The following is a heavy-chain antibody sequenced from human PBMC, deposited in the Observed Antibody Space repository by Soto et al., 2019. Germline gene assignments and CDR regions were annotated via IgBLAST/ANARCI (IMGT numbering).Heavy chain of an antibody. CDR2: MNPNSANT. CDR3: ATARWAAAGPPDF. CDR1: GYTFTSYD. J-gene: IGHJ4*02. D-gene: IGHD6-13*01. V-gene: IGHV1-8*01. Sequence: GXSVKVSFNASGYTFTSYDINLVRHTTGQGLEWMGWMNPNSANTGYAQQFQGRVTMTRNTSISTAYMELSSLRSEDTAVYYCATARWAAAGPPDFWGQGTLVTVSS.